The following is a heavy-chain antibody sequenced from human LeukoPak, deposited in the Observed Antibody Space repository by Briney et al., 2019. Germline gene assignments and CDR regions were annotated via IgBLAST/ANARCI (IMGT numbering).Heavy chain of an antibody. CDR1: GFTFSSYW. J-gene: IGHJ4*02. V-gene: IGHV3-74*01. CDR2: ISWNSGSI. Sequence: PGGSLRLSCVASGFTFSSYWTHWVRQAPGKGLEWVSGISWNSGSIGYADSVEGRFTISRDNAKNSLYLQMNSLRAEDTAVYYCARGPSGYHNTGGQGTLVTVSS. CDR3: ARGPSGYHNT. D-gene: IGHD5-12*01.